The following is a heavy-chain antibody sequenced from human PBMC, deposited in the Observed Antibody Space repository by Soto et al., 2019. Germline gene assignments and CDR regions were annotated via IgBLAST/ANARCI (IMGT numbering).Heavy chain of an antibody. J-gene: IGHJ4*02. CDR3: ATGSGWYYYDISNPLNPLPSEKYSFDS. D-gene: IGHD3-22*01. Sequence: ASVKVSCKVSGYTLTELSMHWVRQAPGKGLEWMGGFDPEDGETIYAQKFQGRVTMTEDTSTDTAYMELSSLRSEDTAVYYCATGSGWYYYDISNPLNPLPSEKYSFDSWAREPWSPSPQ. V-gene: IGHV1-24*01. CDR1: GYTLTELS. CDR2: FDPEDGET.